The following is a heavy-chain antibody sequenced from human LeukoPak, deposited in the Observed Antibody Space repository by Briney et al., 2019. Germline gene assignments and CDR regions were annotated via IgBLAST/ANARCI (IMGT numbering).Heavy chain of an antibody. V-gene: IGHV4-59*08. Sequence: SETLSLTCTVSGGSISTYYWSWIRQPPGKGLEWIGNIYHSGYTYHNPSLKSRVTISVDTPKNHFSLKVTSVTAADTAVYFCARATPVAVSGTFDYWGQGILVTVSS. CDR3: ARATPVAVSGTFDY. CDR1: GGSISTYY. CDR2: IYHSGYT. J-gene: IGHJ4*02. D-gene: IGHD6-19*01.